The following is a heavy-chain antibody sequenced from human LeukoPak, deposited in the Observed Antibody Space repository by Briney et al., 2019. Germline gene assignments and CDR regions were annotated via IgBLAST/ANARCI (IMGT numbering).Heavy chain of an antibody. CDR3: ARALPLGRFGELVVY. Sequence: DSVKVSCKASGYTFTSYAMHWVRQAPGQRLEWMGWINAGNGNTKYSQKFQGRVTITRDTSASTAYMELSSLRSEDTAVYYCARALPLGRFGELVVYWGQGTLVTVSS. CDR1: GYTFTSYA. CDR2: INAGNGNT. J-gene: IGHJ4*02. D-gene: IGHD3-10*01. V-gene: IGHV1-3*01.